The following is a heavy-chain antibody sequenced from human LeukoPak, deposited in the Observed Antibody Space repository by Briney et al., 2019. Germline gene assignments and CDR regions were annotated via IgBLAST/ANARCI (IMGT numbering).Heavy chain of an antibody. Sequence: PGGSLRLSCAASGFTFSSYSMNWVRQAPGKGLEWVSSISSSSYIYYADSVKGRFTISRDNAKNSLYLQMNSLRAEDTAVYYCARGGGYCSSTSCRLDYWGQGTLVTVSS. CDR1: GFTFSSYS. V-gene: IGHV3-21*01. CDR2: ISSSSYI. CDR3: ARGGGYCSSTSCRLDY. J-gene: IGHJ4*02. D-gene: IGHD2-2*01.